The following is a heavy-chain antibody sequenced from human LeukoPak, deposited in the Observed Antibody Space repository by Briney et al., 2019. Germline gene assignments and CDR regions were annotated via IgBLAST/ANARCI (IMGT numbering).Heavy chain of an antibody. CDR1: GFTFSGYA. V-gene: IGHV3-23*01. CDR3: AKRGACSNGVCYAHYFAY. CDR2: LGGSGVYT. D-gene: IGHD2-8*01. J-gene: IGHJ4*02. Sequence: PGGSLRLSCAASGFTFSGYAMSWVRQAPGKGLEWVSGLGGSGVYTYYADSVKGRFTISRDNSRNTLYLQMNSLRAEDTAVYYCAKRGACSNGVCYAHYFAYWGQGTLVTVSS.